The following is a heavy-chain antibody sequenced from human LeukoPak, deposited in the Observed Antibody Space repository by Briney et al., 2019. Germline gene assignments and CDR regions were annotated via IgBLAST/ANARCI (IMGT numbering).Heavy chain of an antibody. CDR3: ASYYSSTHDY. CDR2: ISSSGLTI. J-gene: IGHJ4*02. D-gene: IGHD6-13*01. V-gene: IGHV3-48*03. CDR1: GFIFSSYE. Sequence: PGGSLRLSCAASGFIFSSYEMNWVRQAPGKGLEWVSYISSSGLTIHYADSVKGRFTISRDNAQNSLYLQMNSLRDEDTAVYYCASYYSSTHDYWGQGTLVTVSS.